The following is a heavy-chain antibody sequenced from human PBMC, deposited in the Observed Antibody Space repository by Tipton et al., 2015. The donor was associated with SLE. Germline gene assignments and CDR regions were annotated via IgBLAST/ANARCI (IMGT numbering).Heavy chain of an antibody. D-gene: IGHD2-8*01. CDR1: GGPLNHGGYY. J-gene: IGHJ4*02. CDR3: ARGYCSDGVCYGFGFFDY. Sequence: TLSLTCTVSGGPLNHGGYYWNYIRQHPGEGLEWIGHITYSGHTLYNPSLQSRVTISVDTSKNQFSLKLTSVTAADTAVYFCARGYCSDGVCYGFGFFDYWGQGNLVTVS. V-gene: IGHV4-31*03. CDR2: ITYSGHT.